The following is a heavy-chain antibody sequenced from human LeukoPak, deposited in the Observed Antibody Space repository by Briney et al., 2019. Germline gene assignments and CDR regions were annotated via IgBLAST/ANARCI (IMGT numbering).Heavy chain of an antibody. CDR2: ISSSSSYI. CDR3: ARGSSSWYYFDY. Sequence: GGSLRLSCAASGFTFSTYSMDWVRQAPGKGLEWVSFISSSSSYIYYADSLKGRFTISRDNAKNSLYLQMNSLRAEDTAVYYCARGSSSWYYFDYWGQGTLVTVSS. CDR1: GFTFSTYS. D-gene: IGHD6-13*01. J-gene: IGHJ4*02. V-gene: IGHV3-21*01.